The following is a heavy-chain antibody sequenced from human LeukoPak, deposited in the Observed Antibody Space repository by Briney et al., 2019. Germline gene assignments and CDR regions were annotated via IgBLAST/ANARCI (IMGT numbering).Heavy chain of an antibody. CDR1: GFTFNNYA. Sequence: PGGSLRLSCAASGFTFNNYAMTWVRQSPRKGLEWVASISGRGGTTDYADSVKGRFTISRDNSQNTLYLQMNSLRAEDTAVYYCAKEENDYYDSSGYYPIDSWGQGTLVTVS. D-gene: IGHD3-22*01. CDR3: AKEENDYYDSSGYYPIDS. J-gene: IGHJ4*02. CDR2: ISGRGGTT. V-gene: IGHV3-23*01.